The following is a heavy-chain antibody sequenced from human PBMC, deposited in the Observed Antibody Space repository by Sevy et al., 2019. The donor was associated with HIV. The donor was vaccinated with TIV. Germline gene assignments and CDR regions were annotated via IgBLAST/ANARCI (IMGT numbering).Heavy chain of an antibody. CDR2: IGTAGDT. CDR1: GFTFSRYD. J-gene: IGHJ3*02. CDR3: ARGTRYSGSYYLGDDAFDI. D-gene: IGHD1-26*01. V-gene: IGHV3-13*01. Sequence: GGSLRLSCAASGFTFSRYDMHWVRQATGKGLEWVSSIGTAGDTYYPGSVKGRFTISRENAKKSLYLQMNSLRAGDTAVYYCARGTRYSGSYYLGDDAFDIWVQGTMVTVSS.